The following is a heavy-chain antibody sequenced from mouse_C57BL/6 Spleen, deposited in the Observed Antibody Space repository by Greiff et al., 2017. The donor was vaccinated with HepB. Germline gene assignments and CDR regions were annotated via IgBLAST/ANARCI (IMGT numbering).Heavy chain of an antibody. CDR1: GYTFTSYW. V-gene: IGHV1-55*01. Sequence: QVQLQQPGAELVKPGASVKMSCKASGYTFTSYWITWVKQRPGQGLEWIGDIYPGSGSTNYNEKFKSKATLTVDTSSSTAYMQLSSLTSEDSAVYYCARPPFTTVVHFDYWGQGTTLSVSS. CDR2: IYPGSGST. J-gene: IGHJ2*01. D-gene: IGHD1-1*01. CDR3: ARPPFTTVVHFDY.